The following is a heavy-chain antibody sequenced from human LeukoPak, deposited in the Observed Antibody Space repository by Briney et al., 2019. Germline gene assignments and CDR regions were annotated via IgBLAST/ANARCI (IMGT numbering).Heavy chain of an antibody. D-gene: IGHD1-14*01. J-gene: IGHJ6*03. CDR1: GFTLDDYG. CDR2: INWNGGST. Sequence: GGSLRLSCAASGFTLDDYGMSWVRQAPGKGLEWVSGINWNGGSTGYADSVKGRFTISRDNAKNSLSLQMNSLRAEDTAVYYCARSPAGANYYLDVWGKGTTVTISS. V-gene: IGHV3-20*04. CDR3: ARSPAGANYYLDV.